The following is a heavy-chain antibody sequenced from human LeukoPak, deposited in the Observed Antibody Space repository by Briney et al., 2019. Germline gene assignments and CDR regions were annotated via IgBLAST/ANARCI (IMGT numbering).Heavy chain of an antibody. J-gene: IGHJ4*02. CDR1: GGSISSGGYY. CDR2: IYYSGST. V-gene: IGHV4-31*03. D-gene: IGHD6-19*01. CDR3: ARGIYSSGWYYYFDY. Sequence: PSETLSLTCTVSGGSISSGGYYWSWIRQHPGKGLEWIGYIYYSGSTYYNPSLKSRVTISADTSKNQFSLKLSSVTAADTAVYYCARGIYSSGWYYYFDYWGQGTLVTVSS.